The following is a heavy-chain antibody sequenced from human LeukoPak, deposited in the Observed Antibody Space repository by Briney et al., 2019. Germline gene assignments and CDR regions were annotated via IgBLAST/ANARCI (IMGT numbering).Heavy chain of an antibody. D-gene: IGHD5-18*01. CDR3: ARAPDTAMASDAFDI. J-gene: IGHJ3*02. Sequence: SETLSLTCTVSGGSISSYYWSWIRQPAGKGLEWVGRIYTSGSTNYNPSLKSRVTISVDKSKNQFSLKLSSVTAADTAVYYCARAPDTAMASDAFDIWGQGTMVTVSS. CDR2: IYTSGST. CDR1: GGSISSYY. V-gene: IGHV4-4*07.